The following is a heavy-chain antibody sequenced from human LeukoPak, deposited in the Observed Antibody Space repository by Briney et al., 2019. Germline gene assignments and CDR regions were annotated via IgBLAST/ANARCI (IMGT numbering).Heavy chain of an antibody. Sequence: SETLSLTCTVSGGSISSDGHYWSWIRQHPGKGLEWIGFSYYSGVTYYNPSLKSRVTISIDTSENQFSLKLTSVTAADTAVYYCARDVIPAANLGSGGGLDVWGQGTTVTVSS. CDR1: GGSISSDGHY. CDR3: ARDVIPAANLGSGGGLDV. CDR2: SYYSGVT. D-gene: IGHD2-2*01. J-gene: IGHJ6*02. V-gene: IGHV4-31*03.